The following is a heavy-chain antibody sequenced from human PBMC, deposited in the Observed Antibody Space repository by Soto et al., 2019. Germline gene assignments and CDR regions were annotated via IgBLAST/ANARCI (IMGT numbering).Heavy chain of an antibody. Sequence: PSETLSLTCAVSGGSISSGGYSWSWIRQPPGKGLEWIGYIYHSGSTYYNPSLKSRVTISVDRSKNQFSLKLSSVTAADTAVYYCARGDTMADSALDYWGQGTLGTVSS. J-gene: IGHJ4*02. V-gene: IGHV4-30-2*01. CDR2: IYHSGST. D-gene: IGHD3-10*01. CDR3: ARGDTMADSALDY. CDR1: GGSISSGGYS.